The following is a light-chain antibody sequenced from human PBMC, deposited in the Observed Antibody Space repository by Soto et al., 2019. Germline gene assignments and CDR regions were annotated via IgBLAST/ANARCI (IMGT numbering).Light chain of an antibody. Sequence: EIVLTQSPGTLSLSPGEGATLSCRASQSVSSGYLAWYQQKPGQAPRLLISGAASRATGIPDRFSVSGSGTDFPLIISRLEPEDFAVYFCQQFASSPWTFGQGTKVQI. CDR3: QQFASSPWT. CDR1: QSVSSGY. CDR2: GAA. V-gene: IGKV3-20*01. J-gene: IGKJ1*01.